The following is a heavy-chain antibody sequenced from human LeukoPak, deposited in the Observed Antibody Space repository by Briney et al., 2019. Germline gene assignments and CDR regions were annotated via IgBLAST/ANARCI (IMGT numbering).Heavy chain of an antibody. V-gene: IGHV1-2*04. J-gene: IGHJ4*02. D-gene: IGHD3-22*01. CDR1: GYTFTGYY. CDR3: ARARYDSSGYFDY. Sequence: ASVKVSCMASGYTFTGYYMHWVRQAPGQGLEWMGWINPNSGGTNYAQKFQGWVTMTRDTSISTAYMELSRLRSDDTAVYYCARARYDSSGYFDYWGLGTLVTVSS. CDR2: INPNSGGT.